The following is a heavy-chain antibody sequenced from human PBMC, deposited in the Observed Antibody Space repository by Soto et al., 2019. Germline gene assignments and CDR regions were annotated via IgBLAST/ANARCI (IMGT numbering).Heavy chain of an antibody. CDR3: AREVGDYFYY. Sequence: ASVKVSCKASGYSFTTYVISWVRQAPGQGLEWMGWISTYNGNTKYAQKLQGRVTMTTDTSTSTAYMELSSLRSEDTAVYYCAREVGDYFYYWGQGTLVTVSS. V-gene: IGHV1-18*01. CDR1: GYSFTTYV. CDR2: ISTYNGNT. J-gene: IGHJ4*02.